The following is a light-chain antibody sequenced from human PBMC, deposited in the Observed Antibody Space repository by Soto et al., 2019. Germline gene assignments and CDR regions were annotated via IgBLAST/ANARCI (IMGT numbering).Light chain of an antibody. CDR3: SSYATSNNLV. J-gene: IGLJ2*01. V-gene: IGLV2-8*01. CDR1: SSDVGGYRY. CDR2: EVN. Sequence: QSALTQPPSASGSPGHSVTISCTGTSSDVGGYRYVSWYQQLPGEAPKLLIYEVNKRPSGVPDRVSGSKSGNTASLTVSGLQAEDEADYYCSSYATSNNLVFGGGTKLTVL.